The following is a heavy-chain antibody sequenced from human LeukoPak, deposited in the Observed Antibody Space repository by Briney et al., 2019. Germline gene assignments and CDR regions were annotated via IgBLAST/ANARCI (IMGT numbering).Heavy chain of an antibody. CDR2: MWFDGSHK. J-gene: IGHJ4*02. CDR3: ARDITGDPPPYYFDY. Sequence: RGSLRLSCAASGFTFSNYGLHWVRQAPGKGLEWLAVMWFDGSHKYYADSVKGRFTISRDNSKSMLYLQMNSLRAEDTAVYYCARDITGDPPPYYFDYWGQGSLVTVSS. CDR1: GFTFSNYG. V-gene: IGHV3-33*01. D-gene: IGHD7-27*01.